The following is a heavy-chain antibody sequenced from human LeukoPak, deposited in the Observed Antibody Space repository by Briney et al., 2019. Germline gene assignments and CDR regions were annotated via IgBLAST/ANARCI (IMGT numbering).Heavy chain of an antibody. J-gene: IGHJ3*02. D-gene: IGHD6-19*01. CDR3: ARDGYSSDWYPLDAFDI. V-gene: IGHV1-18*01. CDR1: GYTFTNYG. CDR2: ISAYSGNT. Sequence: ASVKVSCKASGYTFTNYGISWVRQAPGQGLEWMGWISAYSGNTKYAQKLQGRVTMTTDTSTSTAYMELRSLRSDDTAVYYCARDGYSSDWYPLDAFDIWGQGTMVTVSS.